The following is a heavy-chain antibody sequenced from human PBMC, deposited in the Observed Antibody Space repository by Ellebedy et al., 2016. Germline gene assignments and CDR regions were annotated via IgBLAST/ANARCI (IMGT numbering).Heavy chain of an antibody. Sequence: SETLSLXXAVYGGSFSGYYWSWIRQPPGKGLEWIGEINHSGSTNYNPSLKSRVTISVDTSKNQFSLKLSSVTAADTAVYYCARDRGYCSSTSCYHYFDYWGQGTLVTVSS. J-gene: IGHJ4*02. V-gene: IGHV4-34*01. CDR3: ARDRGYCSSTSCYHYFDY. CDR1: GGSFSGYY. CDR2: INHSGST. D-gene: IGHD2-2*01.